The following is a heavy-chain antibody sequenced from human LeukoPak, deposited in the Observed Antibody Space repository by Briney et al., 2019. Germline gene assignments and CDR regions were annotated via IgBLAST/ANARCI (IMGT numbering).Heavy chain of an antibody. Sequence: ASVKVSCKVSGYTLTELSMHWVRRAPGKWLEWMGGFDPEDGETIYAQKFHGRVTMTEDTSTDTAYMELSSLRSEDTAVYYCARLFWSGQNANFDYWGQGTLVTVSS. CDR2: FDPEDGET. CDR3: ARLFWSGQNANFDY. J-gene: IGHJ4*02. CDR1: GYTLTELS. V-gene: IGHV1-24*01. D-gene: IGHD3-3*01.